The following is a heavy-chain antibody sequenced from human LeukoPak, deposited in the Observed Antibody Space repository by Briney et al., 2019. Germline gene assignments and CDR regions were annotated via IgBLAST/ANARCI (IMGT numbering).Heavy chain of an antibody. J-gene: IGHJ3*02. CDR1: GGSISSSSYY. CDR2: IYYSGST. Sequence: SETLSLTCTVSGGSISSSSYYWGWIRQPPGKGLEWIGSIYYSGSTYYNPSLKSRVTISVDTSKNQFSLRLNSMTAADMAVYYCAREKEGATVDAFDIWGQGTMVTVSS. CDR3: AREKEGATVDAFDI. V-gene: IGHV4-39*07. D-gene: IGHD1-26*01.